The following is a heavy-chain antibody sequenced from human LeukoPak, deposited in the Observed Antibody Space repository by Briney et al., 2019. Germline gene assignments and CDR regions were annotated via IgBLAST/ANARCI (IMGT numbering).Heavy chain of an antibody. CDR2: IYYSGST. CDR3: ARVMLYYYYMDV. Sequence: SETLSLTCTVSGGSISSGGYYWSWIRQHPGKGLEWIGYIYYSGSTYYNPSLKSRVTMSVDTSKNQFSLKLSSVTAADTAVYYCARVMLYYYYMDVWGKGTTVTVSS. CDR1: GGSISSGGYY. J-gene: IGHJ6*03. V-gene: IGHV4-31*03. D-gene: IGHD2-8*01.